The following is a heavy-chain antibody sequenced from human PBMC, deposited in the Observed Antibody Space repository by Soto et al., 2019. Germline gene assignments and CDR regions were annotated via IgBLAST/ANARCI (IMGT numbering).Heavy chain of an antibody. CDR1: GFTVSTNY. V-gene: IGHV3-53*01. Sequence: GGSLRLSCAASGFTVSTNYMTWVRQAPGRGLEWVSIIYSDGRAYYADSVKGRFAISRDNSKNTLYLQMNSLRAEDTAVYYCARVSALVVAGAQDGRHFDFWGQGTLVTVSS. CDR3: ARVSALVVAGAQDGRHFDF. D-gene: IGHD6-19*01. J-gene: IGHJ4*02. CDR2: IYSDGRA.